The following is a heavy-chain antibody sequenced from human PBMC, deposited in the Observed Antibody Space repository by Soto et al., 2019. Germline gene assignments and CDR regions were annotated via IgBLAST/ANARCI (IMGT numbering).Heavy chain of an antibody. V-gene: IGHV3-30*04. D-gene: IGHD3-3*01. CDR2: ISYDGRNK. Sequence: QVQLVESGGGVVQPGRSLRLSCAASGFTFRSYAMHWVRQAPGKGLEWVAVISYDGRNKYYEDSVKGRFTISRDNSKNTLYLQMNSLRAEDTGVYYCAREIERLLGYWGQGTLVIVSS. CDR1: GFTFRSYA. J-gene: IGHJ4*02. CDR3: AREIERLLGY.